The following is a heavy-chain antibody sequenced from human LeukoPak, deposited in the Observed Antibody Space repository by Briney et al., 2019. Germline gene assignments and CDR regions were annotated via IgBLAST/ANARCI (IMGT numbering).Heavy chain of an antibody. D-gene: IGHD3-10*01. CDR1: GYTFTIYY. V-gene: IGHV1-46*01. Sequence: GASVKVSCKASGYTFTIYYIHWVRQAPGQGLEWMGAINSGDGGTTLPQKFQGRVTLTRDTSTSTLYMELSSLRSEDTAIYYCAREWGPGSSWYFDFWGQGTLVTVSS. J-gene: IGHJ4*02. CDR2: INSGDGGT. CDR3: AREWGPGSSWYFDF.